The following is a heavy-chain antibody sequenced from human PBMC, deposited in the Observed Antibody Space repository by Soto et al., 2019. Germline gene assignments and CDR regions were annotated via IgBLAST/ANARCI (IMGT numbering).Heavy chain of an antibody. J-gene: IGHJ3*02. V-gene: IGHV1-3*01. D-gene: IGHD5-12*01. CDR1: GYTFDNYA. CDR3: ARVQYSCYDFKLASDI. Sequence: QVQLVQSGAQLKKPGASVKVSCKAPGYTFDNYALHWVRQAPGRRLDGMGWIHAGNGYTKYSQSVQGRVTITRGTSASTVHMDLSSLRSEATAVYYCARVQYSCYDFKLASDIWGQRTTVTGSS. CDR2: IHAGNGYT.